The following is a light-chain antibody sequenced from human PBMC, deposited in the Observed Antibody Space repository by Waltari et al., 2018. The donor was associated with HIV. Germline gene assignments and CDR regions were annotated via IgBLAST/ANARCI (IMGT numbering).Light chain of an antibody. Sequence: QSVLTQPPSASGTPGQRVTISSSGNRSNIGRNCVDWSKELPGTAPKLLIYRINQRPSGVPDRFSGSRSGTSASLAISGLRSEDELDYYCAAWDGSLSGLVFGGGTKLTVL. V-gene: IGLV1-47*01. J-gene: IGLJ2*01. CDR3: AAWDGSLSGLV. CDR2: RIN. CDR1: RSNIGRNC.